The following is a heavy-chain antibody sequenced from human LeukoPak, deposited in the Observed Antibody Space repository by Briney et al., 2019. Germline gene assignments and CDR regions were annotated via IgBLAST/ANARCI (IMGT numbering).Heavy chain of an antibody. CDR2: IYYSGST. V-gene: IGHV4-39*01. J-gene: IGHJ4*02. CDR1: GGSISSSSQY. Sequence: PSETLSLTCTVSGGSISSSSQYWGWIRQPPGKGLEWIGSIYYSGSTYYNPSLKSRVTTSVDTSKNQFSLKLSSVTAADTAVYYCATLRGYSYGPFDYWGQGTLVSVSS. D-gene: IGHD5-18*01. CDR3: ATLRGYSYGPFDY.